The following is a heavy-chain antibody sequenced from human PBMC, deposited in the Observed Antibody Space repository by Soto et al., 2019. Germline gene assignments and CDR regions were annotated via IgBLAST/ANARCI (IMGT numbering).Heavy chain of an antibody. CDR3: ARGRVVVVALFYYGMDV. CDR2: INHSGST. J-gene: IGHJ6*02. CDR1: GGSFSGYY. V-gene: IGHV4-34*01. D-gene: IGHD2-15*01. Sequence: SETLSLTCAVYGGSFSGYYWSWIRQPPGKGLEWIGEINHSGSTNYNPSLKSRVTISVDTSKNQFPLKLSSVTAADTAVYYCARGRVVVVALFYYGMDVWGQGTTVTVSS.